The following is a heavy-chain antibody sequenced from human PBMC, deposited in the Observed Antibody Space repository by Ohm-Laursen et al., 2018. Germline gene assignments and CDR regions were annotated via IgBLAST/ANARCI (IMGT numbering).Heavy chain of an antibody. J-gene: IGHJ4*02. V-gene: IGHV3-48*01. CDR1: GFTFSSYG. Sequence: SLRLSCAASGFTFSSYGMHWVRQAPGKGLEWVSYISSSGSTIYYIDSVKGRFTISRDNAKNSLYLQMNSLRAEDTAVYYCARGRYSTDYWGQGTLVTVSS. D-gene: IGHD3-9*01. CDR3: ARGRYSTDY. CDR2: ISSSGSTI.